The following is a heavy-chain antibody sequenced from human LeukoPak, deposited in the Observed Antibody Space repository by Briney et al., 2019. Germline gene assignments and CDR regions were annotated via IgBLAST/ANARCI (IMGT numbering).Heavy chain of an antibody. V-gene: IGHV4-4*07. CDR3: ARARYDKSWFDP. CDR2: IYTSGSN. Sequence: SETLSLTCTVSGGSISSYYWSWIRQPAGKGLEGMGRIYTSGSNNYNPSLKSRVTISVDTSKNQFSLKLTSVPAADTAVYYCARARYDKSWFDPWGQGTLVTVSS. J-gene: IGHJ5*02. D-gene: IGHD3-9*01. CDR1: GGSISSYY.